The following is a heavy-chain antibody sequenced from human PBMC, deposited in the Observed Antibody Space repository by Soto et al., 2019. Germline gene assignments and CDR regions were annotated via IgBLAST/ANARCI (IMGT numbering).Heavy chain of an antibody. J-gene: IGHJ5*02. CDR2: IYYSGST. D-gene: IGHD3-10*01. CDR1: GGSISSSSYY. CDR3: ARLDYYGSGSYRTFDP. Sequence: PSETLSLTCTVSGGSISSSSYYWGWIRQPPGKGLEWIGSIYYSGSTYYNPSLKSRVTISVDTSKNQFSLKLSSVTAADTAVYYCARLDYYGSGSYRTFDPWGQGTLVPVSS. V-gene: IGHV4-39*01.